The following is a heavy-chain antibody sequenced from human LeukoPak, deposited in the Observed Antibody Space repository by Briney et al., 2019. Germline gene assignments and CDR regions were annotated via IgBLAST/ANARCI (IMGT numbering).Heavy chain of an antibody. D-gene: IGHD3-10*01. V-gene: IGHV3-48*04. CDR3: ASNRHYYGSGSYEY. J-gene: IGHJ4*02. Sequence: GGSLRLSCAASGFTFSSYGMHWVRQAPGKGLGWVSYISSSSSTIYYADSVKGRFTISRDNAKNSLYLQMNSLRAEDTAVYYCASNRHYYGSGSYEYWGQGTLVTVSS. CDR1: GFTFSSYG. CDR2: ISSSSSTI.